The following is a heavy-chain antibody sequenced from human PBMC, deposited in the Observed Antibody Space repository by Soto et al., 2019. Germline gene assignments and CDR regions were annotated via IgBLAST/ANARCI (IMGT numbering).Heavy chain of an antibody. D-gene: IGHD2-15*01. V-gene: IGHV1-2*02. CDR3: AIDFVGVVMDYGMDV. J-gene: IGHJ6*02. CDR1: GYSFAGYF. CDR2: INPNNGDT. Sequence: GASVKVSCKPFGYSFAGYFVHWVRQAPGQGLEWMGWINPNNGDTKYSEKFQGRVSMTRDTPINTAYMELNRLTSDDTAVYYCAIDFVGVVMDYGMDVWGQGTTVTVSS.